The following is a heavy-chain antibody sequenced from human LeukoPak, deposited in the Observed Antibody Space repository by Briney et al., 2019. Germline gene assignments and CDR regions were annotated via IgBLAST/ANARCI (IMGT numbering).Heavy chain of an antibody. CDR1: GYTFTSYA. CDR3: ARDLEPPTYYYGSGSFDY. J-gene: IGHJ4*02. Sequence: ASVKVSCKASGYTFTSYAMNWVRQAPGQGLEWMGWISAYNGNTNYAQKLQGRVTMTTDTSTSTAYMELRSLRSDDTAVYYCARDLEPPTYYYGSGSFDYWGQGTLVTVSS. V-gene: IGHV1-18*01. D-gene: IGHD3-10*01. CDR2: ISAYNGNT.